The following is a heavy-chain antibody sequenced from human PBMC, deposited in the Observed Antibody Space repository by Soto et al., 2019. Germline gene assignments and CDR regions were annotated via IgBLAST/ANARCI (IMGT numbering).Heavy chain of an antibody. J-gene: IGHJ5*02. CDR2: INHSGST. CDR1: GGSFSGYY. CDR3: ARGLSREYVWGSYRSNWFDP. V-gene: IGHV4-34*01. Sequence: SETLSLTCAVYGGSFSGYYWSWIRQPPGKGLEWIGEINHSGSTNYNPSLKSRVTISVDTSKNQFSLKLSSVTAADTAVYYCARGLSREYVWGSYRSNWFDPWGQATLVTVSS. D-gene: IGHD3-16*02.